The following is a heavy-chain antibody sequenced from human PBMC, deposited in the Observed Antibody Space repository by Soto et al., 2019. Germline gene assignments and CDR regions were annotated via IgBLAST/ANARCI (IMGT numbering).Heavy chain of an antibody. CDR1: DGSFSGYY. V-gene: IGHV4-34*01. CDR3: ARDKITGLFDY. J-gene: IGHJ4*02. Sequence: SETLSLTCAVYDGSFSGYYWTWIRQPPVTRLEWIGEINHSGSTNYNPSLKSRLSISVDTSKTPFSLKLSSVTAADTAVYYCARDKITGLFDYWGQGTLVTVSS. D-gene: IGHD2-8*02. CDR2: INHSGST.